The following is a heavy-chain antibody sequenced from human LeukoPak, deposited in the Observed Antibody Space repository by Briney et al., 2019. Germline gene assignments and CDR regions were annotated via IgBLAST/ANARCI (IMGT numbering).Heavy chain of an antibody. J-gene: IGHJ5*02. CDR3: ARICSGGSCYAGLYGWFDP. D-gene: IGHD2-15*01. CDR2: IIPIFGTA. V-gene: IGHV1-69*13. CDR1: GGTFSSYA. Sequence: SVTVSCKASGGTFSSYAISWVRQAPGQGLERMGGIIPIFGTANYAQKFQGRVTITADESTSTAYMELSSLRSEDTAVYYCARICSGGSCYAGLYGWFDPWGQGTLVTVSS.